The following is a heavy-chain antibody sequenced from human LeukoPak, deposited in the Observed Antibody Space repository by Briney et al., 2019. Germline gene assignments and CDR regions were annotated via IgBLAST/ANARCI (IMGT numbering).Heavy chain of an antibody. CDR3: ARSRGIVVVPAAIDYYYYMDV. D-gene: IGHD2-2*01. CDR1: GGSFSGYY. CDR2: INHSGST. V-gene: IGHV4-34*01. Sequence: SETLSLTCAVYGGSFSGYYWSWIRQPPGKGLEWIGEINHSGSTNYNPSLKSRVTISVDTSKNQFSLKLSSVTAADTAVYYCARSRGIVVVPAAIDYYYYMDVWGKGTTVTVSS. J-gene: IGHJ6*03.